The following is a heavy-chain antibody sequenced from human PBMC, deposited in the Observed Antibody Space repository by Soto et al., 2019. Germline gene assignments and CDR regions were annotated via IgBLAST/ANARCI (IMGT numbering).Heavy chain of an antibody. Sequence: SETLSLTCAVYGGSFNGYYWSWIRQPPGKGLEWIGEINHAGSTDYNPSLKSRVTISVDTSKSQFSLKLSSVTAADTAVYYCATSVGTWLDPWGQGTLVTVSS. CDR3: ATSVGTWLDP. J-gene: IGHJ5*02. CDR2: INHAGST. V-gene: IGHV4-34*01. D-gene: IGHD1-7*01. CDR1: GGSFNGYY.